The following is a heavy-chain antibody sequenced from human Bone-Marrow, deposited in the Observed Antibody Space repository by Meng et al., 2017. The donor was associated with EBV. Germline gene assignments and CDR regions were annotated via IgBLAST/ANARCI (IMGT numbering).Heavy chain of an antibody. Sequence: QVQLQQWGAGLLKPSXXXXLXXXVYGGSFSGYYWSWIRQPPGKGLEWIGEINHSGTTKYNPSLKSRVTISVDTSKNQFPMKLTSVTAADTAVYYCARDCFSSGWCPYFQRWGQGTLVTVSS. CDR1: GGSFSGYY. V-gene: IGHV4-34*01. J-gene: IGHJ1*01. CDR3: ARDCFSSGWCPYFQR. D-gene: IGHD6-13*01. CDR2: INHSGTT.